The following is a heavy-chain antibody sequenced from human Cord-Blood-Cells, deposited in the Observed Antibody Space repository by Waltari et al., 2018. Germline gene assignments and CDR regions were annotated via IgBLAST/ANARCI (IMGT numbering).Heavy chain of an antibody. V-gene: IGHV3-7*01. CDR1: GFTFSSYW. D-gene: IGHD3-3*01. CDR3: ASSAPYYDFWSGQSAFDI. J-gene: IGHJ3*02. Sequence: EVQLVESGGGLVQPGGSLRLSCAASGFTFSSYWMSWVRPAPGKGLEWVANRKQDGSEKYYVDSVKGRFTISRDNAKNSLYLQMNSLRAEDTAVYYCASSAPYYDFWSGQSAFDIWGQGTMVTVSS. CDR2: RKQDGSEK.